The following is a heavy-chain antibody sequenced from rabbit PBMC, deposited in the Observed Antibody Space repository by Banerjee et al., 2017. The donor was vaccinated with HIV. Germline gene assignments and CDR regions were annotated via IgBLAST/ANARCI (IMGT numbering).Heavy chain of an antibody. CDR1: GLDFSSNYY. CDR2: IYGGGSPT. V-gene: IGHV1S40*01. D-gene: IGHD1-1*01. CDR3: ARAGGFENYFNL. Sequence: QSLEESGGGLVKPGGTLTLTCKASGLDFSSNYYMCWVRQAPGKGLGWIGCIYGGGSPTYYANWAKGRFTISNTSSTTVTLQMTSLTAADTATYFCARAGGFENYFNLWGQGTLVTVS. J-gene: IGHJ4*01.